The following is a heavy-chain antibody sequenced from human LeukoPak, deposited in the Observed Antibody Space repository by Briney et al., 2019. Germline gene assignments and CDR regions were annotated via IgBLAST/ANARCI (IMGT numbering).Heavy chain of an antibody. CDR1: GGPMSSYY. CDR3: ARHRAYSSSSPFDY. J-gene: IGHJ4*02. D-gene: IGHD6-6*01. Sequence: PSETLSLTCTVSGGPMSSYYWTWIRQPAGKGLEWIGRMYTSGSTNYNPSLKSRVTMSIDTSKNQFSLRLSSVTAADTAVYYCARHRAYSSSSPFDYWGQGTLVTVSS. V-gene: IGHV4-4*07. CDR2: MYTSGST.